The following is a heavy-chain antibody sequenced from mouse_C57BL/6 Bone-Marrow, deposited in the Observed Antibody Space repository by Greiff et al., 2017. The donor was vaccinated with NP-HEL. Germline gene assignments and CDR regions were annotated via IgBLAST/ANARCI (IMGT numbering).Heavy chain of an antibody. D-gene: IGHD2-2*01. V-gene: IGHV5-12*01. Sequence: EVKVVESGGGLVQPGGSLKLSCAASGFTFSDYYMYWVRQTPEKRLEWVAYISNGGGSTYYPDTVKGRFTISRDNAKNTLYLQMSRLKSEDTAMYYCARHGVWLLPAWFAYWGQGTLVTVSA. CDR2: ISNGGGST. CDR3: ARHGVWLLPAWFAY. J-gene: IGHJ3*01. CDR1: GFTFSDYY.